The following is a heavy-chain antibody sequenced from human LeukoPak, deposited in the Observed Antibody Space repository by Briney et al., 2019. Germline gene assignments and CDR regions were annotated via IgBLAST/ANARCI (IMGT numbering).Heavy chain of an antibody. D-gene: IGHD2-21*02. CDR2: IRYDGSNK. V-gene: IGHV3-30*02. Sequence: PGGSLRLSCAASGFTFSSYGMHWVRQAPGKGLEWVAFIRYDGSNKYYADSVKGRFTISRDNSKNTLYLQMNSLRAEDTAVYYCAKDEVTEYYFDYWGQGTLVTVSS. CDR1: GFTFSSYG. J-gene: IGHJ4*02. CDR3: AKDEVTEYYFDY.